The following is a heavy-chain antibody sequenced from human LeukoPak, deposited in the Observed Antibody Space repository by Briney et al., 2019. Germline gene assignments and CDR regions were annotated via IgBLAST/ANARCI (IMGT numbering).Heavy chain of an antibody. J-gene: IGHJ4*02. CDR2: IKQDGSEI. CDR3: VRDKLTGASRLDY. D-gene: IGHD7-27*01. CDR1: TFTFSNYW. Sequence: GGSLRLSCAASTFTFSNYWMSWVRQAPGKGLEWVANIKQDGSEIYYVDSVKGRFTISRDNAKNSLYLQMNSLRAEDTAVYYCVRDKLTGASRLDYWGQGTLLTVSS. V-gene: IGHV3-7*03.